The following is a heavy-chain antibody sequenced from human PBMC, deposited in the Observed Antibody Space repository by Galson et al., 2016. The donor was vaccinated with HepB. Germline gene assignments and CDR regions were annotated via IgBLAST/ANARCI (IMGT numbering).Heavy chain of an antibody. CDR3: AKDLRDGTYYLDY. V-gene: IGHV3-23*01. J-gene: IGHJ4*02. Sequence: SLRLSCAASGFSFSTCAMTWVRQAPGKGLEWVAAISGSGAATYYADSVQGRFSISRDNAKDTLDLQRSSLRVYDTAVYFCAKDLRDGTYYLDYWGQGTLVTVTA. CDR1: GFSFSTCA. CDR2: ISGSGAAT. D-gene: IGHD5-24*01.